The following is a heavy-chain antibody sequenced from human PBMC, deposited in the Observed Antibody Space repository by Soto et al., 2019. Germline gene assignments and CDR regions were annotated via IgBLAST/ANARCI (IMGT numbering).Heavy chain of an antibody. CDR3: TRNLYDSSGYSSGY. CDR1: GFTFSIYA. CDR2: IRSKAYGGTT. J-gene: IGHJ4*02. D-gene: IGHD3-22*01. Sequence: GGSLRFSCAASGFTFSIYAMSWFRQAPGKGLEWVGFIRSKAYGGTTEYAASVKGRFTISRDDSKSIAYLQMNSLKTEDTAVYYCTRNLYDSSGYSSGYWGQGTLVTVSS. V-gene: IGHV3-49*03.